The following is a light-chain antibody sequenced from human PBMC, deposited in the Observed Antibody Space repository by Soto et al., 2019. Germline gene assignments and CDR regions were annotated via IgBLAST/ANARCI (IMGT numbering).Light chain of an antibody. V-gene: IGKV1-33*01. CDR3: QQYNSMLS. Sequence: DIPMTQSPSSLSASVGDRVTIACRSSHDVSRNLNWFQQKPGEAPKLLIYDASNLERGVPPRFSGSGSGTDFTLTSSSLQSEDVATYYCQQYNSMLSFGGGTEVEIK. CDR1: HDVSRN. CDR2: DAS. J-gene: IGKJ4*01.